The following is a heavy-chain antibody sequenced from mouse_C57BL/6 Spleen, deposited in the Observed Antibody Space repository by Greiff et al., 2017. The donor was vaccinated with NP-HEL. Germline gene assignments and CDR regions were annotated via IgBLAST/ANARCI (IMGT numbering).Heavy chain of an antibody. V-gene: IGHV1-80*01. D-gene: IGHD1-1*01. CDR3: ARKGLTTPWGY. CDR2: IYPGDGDT. Sequence: QVQLQQSGAELVKPGASVKISCKASGYAFSSYWMNWVKQRPGKGLEWIGQIYPGDGDTNYNGKFKGKATLTADKSSSTAYMQLSSLTSEDSAVYFCARKGLTTPWGYWGKGTTLTVSS. J-gene: IGHJ2*01. CDR1: GYAFSSYW.